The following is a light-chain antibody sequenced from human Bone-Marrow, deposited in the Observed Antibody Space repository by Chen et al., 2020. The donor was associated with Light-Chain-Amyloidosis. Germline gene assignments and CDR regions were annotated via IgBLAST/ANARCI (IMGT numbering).Light chain of an antibody. CDR2: RDT. J-gene: IGLJ2*01. V-gene: IGLV3-25*03. CDR3: QSADSSGTYEVI. Sequence: SYELTQPPSVSVSPGQTATITCSDDDWPTKYADWYQQKPGQAPVLVIHRDTERPSGISERFSGSSSGTTATLTISGVQAEDEADYHCQSADSSGTYEVIFGGGTKLTVL. CDR1: DWPTKY.